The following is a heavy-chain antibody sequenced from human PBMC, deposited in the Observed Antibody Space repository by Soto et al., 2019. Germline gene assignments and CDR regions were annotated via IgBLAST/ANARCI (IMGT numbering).Heavy chain of an antibody. CDR2: INAGNGNT. CDR3: ARGWSSSWYLDY. CDR1: GYTFTSYA. V-gene: IGHV1-3*01. J-gene: IGHJ4*02. Sequence: ASVKVSCKASGYTFTSYAMHWVRQAPGQRLEWMGWINAGNGNTKYSQKFQGRVTITRDTSASTAYMELSSLRSEDTAVYYCARGWSSSWYLDYWGQGTLVTVSS. D-gene: IGHD6-13*01.